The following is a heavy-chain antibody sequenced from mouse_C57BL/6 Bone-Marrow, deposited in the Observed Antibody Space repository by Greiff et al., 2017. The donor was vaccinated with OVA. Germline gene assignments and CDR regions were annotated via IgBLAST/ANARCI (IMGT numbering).Heavy chain of an antibody. J-gene: IGHJ2*01. Sequence: QVQLQQPGAELVRPGTSVKLSCKASGYTFTSYWMHWVKQRPGQGLEWIGVIDPSDSYTNYNQKFKGKATLTVDTSSSTAYMQLSSLTSEDSAVYYCARVGNLVDYWGQGTTLTVSS. CDR1: GYTFTSYW. V-gene: IGHV1-59*01. CDR2: IDPSDSYT. CDR3: ARVGNLVDY. D-gene: IGHD2-1*01.